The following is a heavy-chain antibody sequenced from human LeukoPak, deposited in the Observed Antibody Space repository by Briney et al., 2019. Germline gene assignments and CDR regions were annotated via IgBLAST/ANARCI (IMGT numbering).Heavy chain of an antibody. V-gene: IGHV4-59*01. Sequence: SETLSLTCTVSGGSISSYYWSWIRQPPGKGLEWIGYIYYSGSTNYNPSLKSRVTISVDTSKNQFSLKLSSLTAADTAVYYCARAGYGSGPDYWGQGTLVTVSS. CDR2: IYYSGST. J-gene: IGHJ4*02. D-gene: IGHD3-10*01. CDR1: GGSISSYY. CDR3: ARAGYGSGPDY.